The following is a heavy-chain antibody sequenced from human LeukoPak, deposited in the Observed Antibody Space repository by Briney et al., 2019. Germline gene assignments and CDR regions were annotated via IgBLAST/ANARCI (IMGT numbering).Heavy chain of an antibody. J-gene: IGHJ4*02. D-gene: IGHD1-26*01. V-gene: IGHV4-30-4*08. CDR2: IYYSGIT. Sequence: SETLSLXCTVSGGSISSGDYYWSWIRQPPGKGLEWIGYIYYSGITYYNPSLKSRVTISVDTSKNQFSLKLSSVTAADTAVYYCARVGSGSYNFDYWGQGTLVTVSS. CDR1: GGSISSGDYY. CDR3: ARVGSGSYNFDY.